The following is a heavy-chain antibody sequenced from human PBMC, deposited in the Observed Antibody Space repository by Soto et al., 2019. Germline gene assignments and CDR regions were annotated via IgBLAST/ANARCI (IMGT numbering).Heavy chain of an antibody. CDR2: IIPILGIA. Sequence: QVPLVQSGAEVKKPGSSVKVSCKASGGTFSSYTISWVRQAPGQGLEWMGRIIPILGIANYAQKFQGRVTITADKSTSTAYMELSGLRSEDTAVYYCARPYYCSGGSCYSDWGQGTLVTVSS. CDR1: GGTFSSYT. J-gene: IGHJ4*02. V-gene: IGHV1-69*02. CDR3: ARPYYCSGGSCYSD. D-gene: IGHD2-15*01.